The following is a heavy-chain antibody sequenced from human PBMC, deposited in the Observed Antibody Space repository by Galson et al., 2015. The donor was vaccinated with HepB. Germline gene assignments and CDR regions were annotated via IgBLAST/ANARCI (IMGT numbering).Heavy chain of an antibody. D-gene: IGHD1-26*01. CDR2: IGTAGDT. J-gene: IGHJ4*02. Sequence: SLRLSCAASGFAFSSYDVHWVRQATGKGLEWVSAIGTAGDTYYPGSVKGRFTISRENAKNSLYLQMNSLRAGDTAVYYCARSVRGSYSHYFDYWGQGTLVTVSS. CDR3: ARSVRGSYSHYFDY. CDR1: GFAFSSYD. V-gene: IGHV3-13*01.